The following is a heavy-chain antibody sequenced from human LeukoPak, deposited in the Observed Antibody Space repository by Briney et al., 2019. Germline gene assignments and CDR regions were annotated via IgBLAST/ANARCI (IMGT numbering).Heavy chain of an antibody. V-gene: IGHV1-8*01. CDR2: MNPNSDNT. J-gene: IGHJ6*02. D-gene: IGHD3-10*01. Sequence: AAVKDSCKASGYTFTSYVLYWVRQATGQGLEWMGWMNPNSDNTGYAQKFQGRVTKTRNTSISTAYMEMSSLRSEDTAVYYCAGGYYYGTGSYWIGMDVWGQGTTVTVSS. CDR1: GYTFTSYV. CDR3: AGGYYYGTGSYWIGMDV.